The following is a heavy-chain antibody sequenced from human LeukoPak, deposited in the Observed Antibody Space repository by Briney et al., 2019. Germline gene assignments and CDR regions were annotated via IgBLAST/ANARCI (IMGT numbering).Heavy chain of an antibody. J-gene: IGHJ4*02. D-gene: IGHD1-26*01. CDR3: ARDRGWSGSYLRYFDY. CDR2: IIPIFGTA. CDR1: GGTFSSYA. V-gene: IGHV1-69*06. Sequence: GASVKVSCKASGGTFSSYAISWVRQAPGQGLEWMGGIIPIFGTANYAQKFQGRVTITADKSTSTAYMELSSLRSEDTAVYYCARDRGWSGSYLRYFDYWGQGTLVTVSS.